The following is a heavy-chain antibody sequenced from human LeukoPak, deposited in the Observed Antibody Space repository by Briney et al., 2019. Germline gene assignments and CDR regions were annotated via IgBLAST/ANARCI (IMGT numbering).Heavy chain of an antibody. D-gene: IGHD3/OR15-3a*01. Sequence: SETLSLTCTVSGGSISSYYWNWIRQPPGKGLEWIGYIYYSGITNYNPSLKSRVTISVDTSKSQFSLKLSSVTAADTAVYYCARQTGSGLFILPGGQGTLVTVSS. J-gene: IGHJ4*02. V-gene: IGHV4-59*01. CDR2: IYYSGIT. CDR3: ARQTGSGLFILP. CDR1: GGSISSYY.